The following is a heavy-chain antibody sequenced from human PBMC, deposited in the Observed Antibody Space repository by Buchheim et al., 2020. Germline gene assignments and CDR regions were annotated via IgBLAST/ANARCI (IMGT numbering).Heavy chain of an antibody. Sequence: EVQLLESGGGLVQPGGSLRLSCAASGFTFSSYAMSWVRQAPGKGLEWISYISSSGNSIYYADSVKGRFTISRDNAKNSLFLQMNSLRAEDTAVYYCARDHDAYSGIFDSWDQGTL. J-gene: IGHJ4*02. V-gene: IGHV3-48*03. CDR3: ARDHDAYSGIFDS. CDR1: GFTFSSYA. D-gene: IGHD5-24*01. CDR2: ISSSGNSI.